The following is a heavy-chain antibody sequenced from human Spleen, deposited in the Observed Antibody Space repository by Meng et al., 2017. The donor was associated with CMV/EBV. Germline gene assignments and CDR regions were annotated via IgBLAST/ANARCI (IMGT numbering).Heavy chain of an antibody. V-gene: IGHV5-51*01. CDR2: IYPGDSDT. CDR1: GYSFTTYW. CDR3: ARQYCSGTTCSSEAFDI. J-gene: IGHJ3*02. Sequence: GESPKISCKGFGYSFTTYWIGWVRQMPGKGLEWMGIIYPGDSDTRYSPSFQGQVTISADKSISTAYLQWGSLKASDTAMYYCARQYCSGTTCSSEAFDIWGQGTMVTVSS. D-gene: IGHD2-2*01.